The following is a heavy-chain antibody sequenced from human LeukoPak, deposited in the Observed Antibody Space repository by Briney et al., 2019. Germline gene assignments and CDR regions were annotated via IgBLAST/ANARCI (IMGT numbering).Heavy chain of an antibody. Sequence: PGGSLRLSCVASGFILRDHYMSWIRQAPGKGLEWVSYISNNACSTYYSQSVKGRFTISRDNGANSLYLQMTNVTVDAMAIYYCVRGKRRFDRWGQGTLVTVSS. CDR2: ISNNACST. CDR3: VRGKRRFDR. CDR1: GFILRDHY. V-gene: IGHV3-11*01. J-gene: IGHJ5*02.